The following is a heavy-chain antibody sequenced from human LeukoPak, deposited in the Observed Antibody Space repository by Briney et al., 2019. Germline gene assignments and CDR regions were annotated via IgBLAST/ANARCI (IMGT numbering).Heavy chain of an antibody. CDR1: GGSFSTYY. V-gene: IGHV4-34*01. CDR3: ARHGLGRGVYITRQYNYYMDV. J-gene: IGHJ6*03. CDR2: INHSGST. D-gene: IGHD3-10*01. Sequence: SETLSLTCAVYGGSFSTYYWGWVRQTPGNGLEWIAEINHSGSTNYNPSLKSRVTVSIDTSKSQFSLKLTSVTAADTGIYFCARHGLGRGVYITRQYNYYMDVWGTGTTVTVSS.